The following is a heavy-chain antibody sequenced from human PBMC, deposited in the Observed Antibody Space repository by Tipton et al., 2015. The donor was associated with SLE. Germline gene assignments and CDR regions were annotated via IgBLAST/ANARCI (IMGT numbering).Heavy chain of an antibody. J-gene: IGHJ6*03. Sequence: QLVQSGAEVKKPGSSVKVSCKASGDTVSNYVITWVRQAPGQGLEWMGWISAYNLNTKYAQKLQGRVTMAIDTSTSTAYMELRSLTSDDTAVYYCARTLLDYYYYMDVWGKGTTVTVSS. CDR3: ARTLLDYYYYMDV. CDR2: ISAYNLNT. CDR1: GDTVSNYV. V-gene: IGHV1-18*01.